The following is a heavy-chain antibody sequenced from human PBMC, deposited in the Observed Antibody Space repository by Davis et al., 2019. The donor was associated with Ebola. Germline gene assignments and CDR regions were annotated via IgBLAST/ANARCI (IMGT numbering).Heavy chain of an antibody. CDR3: AKGGFGSSDAFDI. CDR2: IKQDGSEK. V-gene: IGHV3-7*03. CDR1: GFTFSSYW. D-gene: IGHD6-6*01. J-gene: IGHJ3*02. Sequence: GESLKISCAAFGFTFSSYWMSWVRQAPGKGLEWVANIKQDGSEKNYVDSGKGRFTISRDNAKNSLYLQMNSLRAEDMALYYCAKGGFGSSDAFDIWGQGTMVTVSS.